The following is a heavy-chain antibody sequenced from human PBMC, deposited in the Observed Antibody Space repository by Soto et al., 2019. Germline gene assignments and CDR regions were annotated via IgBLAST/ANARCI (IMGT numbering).Heavy chain of an antibody. Sequence: GGSLRLSCAASGFTFSSYAMSWVRQAPGKGLEWVSGISWNSGSIGYADSVKGRFTISRDNAKNSLYLQMNSLRAEDTALYYCAKGIVPAAMYNWFDPWGQGTLVTVS. D-gene: IGHD2-2*01. J-gene: IGHJ5*02. CDR3: AKGIVPAAMYNWFDP. CDR2: ISWNSGSI. V-gene: IGHV3-9*01. CDR1: GFTFSSYA.